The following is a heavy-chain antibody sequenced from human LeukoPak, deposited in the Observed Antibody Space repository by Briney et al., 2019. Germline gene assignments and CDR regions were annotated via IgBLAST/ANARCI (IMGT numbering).Heavy chain of an antibody. CDR3: ARGLSGYSSFNWVDP. CDR2: INHSGST. D-gene: IGHD6-19*01. Sequence: PSETLSLTCAVYGGSFSGYYWSWIRQPPGKGLEWIGEINHSGSTNSNPSLKSRVTISVDTSKNQFSLKLSSVTAADTAVYYCARGLSGYSSFNWVDPWGQGTLVTVSS. V-gene: IGHV4-34*01. CDR1: GGSFSGYY. J-gene: IGHJ5*02.